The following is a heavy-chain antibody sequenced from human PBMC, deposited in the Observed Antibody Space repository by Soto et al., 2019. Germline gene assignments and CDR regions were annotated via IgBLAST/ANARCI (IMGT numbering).Heavy chain of an antibody. Sequence: SESLALTCSVYGWSFRGHFWSWIRQPPGKGLEWIGEINHSGSTNFNPSLKSRVTISVDTSKNQFSLKVNSLTAADTAVYYCARGISLIVEVQRDAPDKYYFDSWGQGTVVNRPL. CDR1: GWSFRGHF. D-gene: IGHD2-21*01. J-gene: IGHJ4*02. CDR3: ARGISLIVEVQRDAPDKYYFDS. V-gene: IGHV4-34*01. CDR2: INHSGST.